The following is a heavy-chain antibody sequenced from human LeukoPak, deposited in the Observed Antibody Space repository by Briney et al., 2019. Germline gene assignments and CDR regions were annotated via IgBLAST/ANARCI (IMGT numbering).Heavy chain of an antibody. CDR2: IYWDDDE. CDR3: VHPSKFITAAGTSFDY. J-gene: IGHJ4*02. D-gene: IGHD6-13*01. Sequence: SGPTLVKPTQTLTLTCTFSGFSLRSLGLSVGWIRQPPGKALEWLALIYWDDDERYSPSLKSRLTITKDTSKTQVVLTMTNMDPGDTATYYCVHPSKFITAAGTSFDYWGQGTPVTVSS. CDR1: GFSLRSLGLS. V-gene: IGHV2-5*02.